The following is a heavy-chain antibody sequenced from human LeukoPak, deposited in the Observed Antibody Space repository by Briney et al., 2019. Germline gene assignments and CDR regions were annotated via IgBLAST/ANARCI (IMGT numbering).Heavy chain of an antibody. D-gene: IGHD3-10*01. CDR3: ARARRHAWFGEFSFKTYYYYGMDV. V-gene: IGHV3-30*04. CDR1: GFTFSSYA. Sequence: GRSLRLSCAASGFTFSSYAMHWVRQAPGKGLEWVAVISYDGSNKNYADSVKGRFTISRDNSKNTLYLQMNSLRAEDTAVYYCARARRHAWFGEFSFKTYYYYGMDVWGQGTTVTVSS. J-gene: IGHJ6*02. CDR2: ISYDGSNK.